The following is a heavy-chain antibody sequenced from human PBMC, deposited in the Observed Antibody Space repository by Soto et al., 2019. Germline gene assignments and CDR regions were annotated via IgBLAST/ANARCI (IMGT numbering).Heavy chain of an antibody. CDR1: GGSISSGGSY. V-gene: IGHV4-31*03. Sequence: SQILSLTCNVSGGSISSGGSYCNWIGQVPGRGLAWIGYNSYSASSFYNPSLESRVSVSIHSSGNQFSLKVRSMTVADTAVYFCARAHTYYDHIRGYSKQSFDFESSGQGTMVTVAS. J-gene: IGHJ5*01. CDR3: ARAHTYYDHIRGYSKQSFDFES. CDR2: NSYSASS. D-gene: IGHD3-22*01.